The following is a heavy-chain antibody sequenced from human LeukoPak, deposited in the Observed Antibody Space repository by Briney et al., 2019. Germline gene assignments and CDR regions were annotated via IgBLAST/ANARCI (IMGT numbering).Heavy chain of an antibody. J-gene: IGHJ4*02. Sequence: PGGSLRLSCAASGFTFDDYGMSWVRQAPGKGLEWVSGINWNGGSTGYADSVKGRFTIPRDNAKNSLYLQMNSLRAEDTALYYCARTGYSSGWYAAGYYFDYWGQGTLVTVSS. D-gene: IGHD6-19*01. CDR2: INWNGGST. V-gene: IGHV3-20*04. CDR3: ARTGYSSGWYAAGYYFDY. CDR1: GFTFDDYG.